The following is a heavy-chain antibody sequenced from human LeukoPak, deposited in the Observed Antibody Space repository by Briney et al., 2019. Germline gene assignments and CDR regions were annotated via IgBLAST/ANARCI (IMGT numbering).Heavy chain of an antibody. CDR2: IIPIFGTA. V-gene: IGHV1-69*01. J-gene: IGHJ4*02. Sequence: GSSVKVSCKASGGTFSSYAISWVRQAPGQGLEWMGGIIPIFGTANYAQKFQGRVTITADESTSTAYTELSSLRSEDTAVYYCAREGVTIFGVVTHLRAHTFDYWGQGTLVTVSS. D-gene: IGHD3-3*01. CDR3: AREGVTIFGVVTHLRAHTFDY. CDR1: GGTFSSYA.